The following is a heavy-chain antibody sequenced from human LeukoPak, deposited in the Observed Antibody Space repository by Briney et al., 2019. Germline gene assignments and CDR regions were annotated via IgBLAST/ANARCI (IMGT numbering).Heavy chain of an antibody. CDR1: GGSISGSY. CDR3: ARGPLDSGYTYFDY. Sequence: PSETLSLTCSVSGGSISGSYWMWIRQSPGKGLEWIGYIYYSGATSYNPSFRGRVTFFVDTSKNQFSLKLSSVTAADTAVYYCARGPLDSGYTYFDYWGQGTLVSVAS. J-gene: IGHJ4*02. D-gene: IGHD5-12*01. V-gene: IGHV4-59*01. CDR2: IYYSGAT.